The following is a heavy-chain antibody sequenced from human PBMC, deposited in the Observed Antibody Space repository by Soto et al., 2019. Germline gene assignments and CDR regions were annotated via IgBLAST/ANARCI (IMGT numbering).Heavy chain of an antibody. J-gene: IGHJ4*02. CDR3: ARERVRLVILSPFGY. CDR1: GFTFSSYA. D-gene: IGHD3-9*01. CDR2: ISYDGSNK. Sequence: GGSLRLSCAASGFTFSSYAMHWVRQAPGKGLEWVAVISYDGSNKYYADSVKGRFTISRDNSKNTLYLQMNSLRAEDTAVYYRARERVRLVILSPFGYWGQGTLVTVSS. V-gene: IGHV3-30-3*01.